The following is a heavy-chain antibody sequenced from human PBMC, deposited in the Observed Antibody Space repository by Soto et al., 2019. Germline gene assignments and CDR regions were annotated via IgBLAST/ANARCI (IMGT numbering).Heavy chain of an antibody. Sequence: VGSLRLSCAASGFTFSSYGMHWVRQAPGKGLEWVAVIWYDGSNKYYADSVKGRFTISRDNSKNTLYLQMNSLRAEDTAVYYCARSSADGDQGHYYGMDVWGQGTTVTVSS. CDR1: GFTFSSYG. V-gene: IGHV3-33*01. CDR3: ARSSADGDQGHYYGMDV. J-gene: IGHJ6*02. CDR2: IWYDGSNK. D-gene: IGHD4-17*01.